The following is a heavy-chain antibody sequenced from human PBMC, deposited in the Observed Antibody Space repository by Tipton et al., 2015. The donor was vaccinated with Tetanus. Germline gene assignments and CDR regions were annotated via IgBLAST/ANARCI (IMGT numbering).Heavy chain of an antibody. CDR3: SRQKPPRRFFYDSSGSSA. D-gene: IGHD3-22*01. Sequence: TLSLTCAVSGVSIRSSTYFWGWIRQPPGKALEWIGHIFYTGSSHYNPSFKSRVTMSVDTSKNQFSLNLTSVTAADTAVYFCSRQKPPRRFFYDSSGSSAWGQGTLVTVSS. J-gene: IGHJ5*02. CDR1: GVSIRSSTYF. CDR2: IFYTGSS. V-gene: IGHV4-39*01.